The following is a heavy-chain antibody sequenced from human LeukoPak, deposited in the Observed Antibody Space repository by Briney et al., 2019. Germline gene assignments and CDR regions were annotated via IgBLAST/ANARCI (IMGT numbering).Heavy chain of an antibody. CDR3: ARASGVLPSFEWANWFDT. J-gene: IGHJ5*02. CDR1: GESFSDYY. V-gene: IGHV4-34*01. Sequence: SETLSLTCAVYGESFSDYYWTWIRQPPGRGLEWIGTIHYSGSTFYKPPLKSRLTVSADTSRNQFYMKLSSVTAADTAVYYCARASGVLPSFEWANWFDTWGQGSLVTVSS. CDR2: IHYSGST. D-gene: IGHD3-9*01.